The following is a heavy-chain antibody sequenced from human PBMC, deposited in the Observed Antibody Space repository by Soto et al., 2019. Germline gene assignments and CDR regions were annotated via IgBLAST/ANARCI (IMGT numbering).Heavy chain of an antibody. Sequence: GESLKISCKGSGYIFTSYWISWVRQMPGKGLEWMGRIDPSDSYTNYSPSFQGHVTISADKSISAAYLQWSSLKASDTAMYYCARSLYGSGGSNYYYSYGMDVWGQGTTVTVSS. J-gene: IGHJ6*02. D-gene: IGHD3-10*01. V-gene: IGHV5-10-1*01. CDR2: IDPSDSYT. CDR1: GYIFTSYW. CDR3: ARSLYGSGGSNYYYSYGMDV.